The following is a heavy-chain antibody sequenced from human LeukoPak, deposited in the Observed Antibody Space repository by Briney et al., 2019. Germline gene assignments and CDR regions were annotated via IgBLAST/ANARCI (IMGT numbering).Heavy chain of an antibody. CDR1: GGSISSSSYY. D-gene: IGHD2-2*01. V-gene: IGHV4-39*01. CDR3: ARRGVVPAAYPDY. CDR2: IYYSGST. J-gene: IGHJ4*02. Sequence: SETLSLTCTASGGSISSSSYYWGWIRQPPGKGLEWIGSIYYSGSTYYNPSLKSRVTISVDTSKNQFSLKLSSVTAADTAVYYCARRGVVPAAYPDYWGQGTLVTVSS.